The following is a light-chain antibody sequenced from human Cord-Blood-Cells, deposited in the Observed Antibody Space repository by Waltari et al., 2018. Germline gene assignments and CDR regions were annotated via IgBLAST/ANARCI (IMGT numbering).Light chain of an antibody. J-gene: IGKJ2*03. V-gene: IGKV1-39*01. CDR2: AAS. CDR3: QQSYSTPYS. Sequence: DMQMTQSPSSLSASVEDRVTITCRASQSISSYLNWYQQKPGKAPKLLIYAASSLQSWVPSRFSVSGSGTDFTLTISSLQPEDFATYYCQQSYSTPYSFGQGTKLEIK. CDR1: QSISSY.